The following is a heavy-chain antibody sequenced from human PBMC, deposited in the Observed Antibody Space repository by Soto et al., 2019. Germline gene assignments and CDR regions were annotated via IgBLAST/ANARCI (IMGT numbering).Heavy chain of an antibody. D-gene: IGHD3-22*01. J-gene: IGHJ3*02. V-gene: IGHV3-11*01. CDR3: ARVYYDSSGYYVTMAFDI. CDR1: GFTFSDYY. CDR2: ISSSGSTI. Sequence: PGGSLRLSCAASGFTFSDYYMSWIRQAPGKGLEWVSYISSSGSTIYYADSVKGRFTISRDNAKNSLYLQMNSLRAEDTAVYYCARVYYDSSGYYVTMAFDIWGQGTMATVSS.